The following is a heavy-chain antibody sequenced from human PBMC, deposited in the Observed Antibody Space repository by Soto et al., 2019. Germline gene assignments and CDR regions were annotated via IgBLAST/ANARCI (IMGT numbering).Heavy chain of an antibody. J-gene: IGHJ4*02. Sequence: QVQLVESGGGVVQPGRSLRLSCAGSGFTFSNYGLHWVRQAPGKGLEWVAVISYDGSHKYYADSVKGRFTISRDNSNNMLSLQMTSLRAEGTAVYYCAKDGAPRYCGRSSCHTGGAYWGQGTLVTVSS. V-gene: IGHV3-30*18. CDR1: GFTFSNYG. CDR2: ISYDGSHK. D-gene: IGHD2-15*01. CDR3: AKDGAPRYCGRSSCHTGGAY.